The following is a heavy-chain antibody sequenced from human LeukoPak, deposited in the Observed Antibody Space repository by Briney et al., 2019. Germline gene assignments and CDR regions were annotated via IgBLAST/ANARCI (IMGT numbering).Heavy chain of an antibody. CDR2: IYSGGST. Sequence: GGSLRLSCAASGFTVSSNYMSWVRQAPGKGLEWVSVIYSGGSTYYADYVKGRFTISRDNAKNSLYLQMNSLRAEDTAVYYCARVLVGATGLDYWGQGTLVTVSS. V-gene: IGHV3-53*01. CDR1: GFTVSSNY. CDR3: ARVLVGATGLDY. J-gene: IGHJ4*02. D-gene: IGHD1-26*01.